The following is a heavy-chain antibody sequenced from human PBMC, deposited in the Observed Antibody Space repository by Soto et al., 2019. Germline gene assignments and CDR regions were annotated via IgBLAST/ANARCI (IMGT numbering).Heavy chain of an antibody. CDR1: GDSITTSSFY. D-gene: IGHD2-8*01. J-gene: IGHJ4*01. Sequence: SETLSLTCSVSGGTVSGDSITTSSFYWGWIRQPPGKGLQWVASIDYSGSTYYNPSLKSRVTISVDTSKNQFFLKLTSVTAADTAVYYCARLLTYWGHGILVTVSS. CDR3: ARLLTY. V-gene: IGHV4-39*01. CDR2: IDYSGST.